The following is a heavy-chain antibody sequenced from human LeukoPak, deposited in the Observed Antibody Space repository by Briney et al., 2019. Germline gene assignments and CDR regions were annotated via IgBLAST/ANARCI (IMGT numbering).Heavy chain of an antibody. Sequence: PGGSLRLSCAASGFTFSSYSMNWVRQAPGKGLEWVSFISSSSSYIYYADSVKGRFTISRDNAKNSLYLQMNSLRAEDTAVYYCARGGVYCGGDCYSYWGQGTLVTVSS. D-gene: IGHD2-21*02. CDR2: ISSSSSYI. V-gene: IGHV3-21*01. CDR1: GFTFSSYS. CDR3: ARGGVYCGGDCYSY. J-gene: IGHJ4*02.